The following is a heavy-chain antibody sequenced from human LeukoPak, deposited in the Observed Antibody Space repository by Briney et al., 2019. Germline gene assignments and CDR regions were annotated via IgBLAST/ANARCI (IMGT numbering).Heavy chain of an antibody. D-gene: IGHD1-26*01. V-gene: IGHV1-8*01. CDR2: MNPNSGNT. CDR1: GYTFTSYD. J-gene: IGHJ3*02. Sequence: GASVKVSCKASGYTFTSYDINWVRQATGQGLEWMGWMNPNSGNTGYAQKFQGRVTMTRNTSISTAYMELSSLRSEDTAVYYCARGQLGWWEPSPDAFDIRGQGTMVTVSS. CDR3: ARGQLGWWEPSPDAFDI.